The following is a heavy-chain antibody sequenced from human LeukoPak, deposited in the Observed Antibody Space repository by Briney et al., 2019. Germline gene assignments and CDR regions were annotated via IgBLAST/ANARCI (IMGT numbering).Heavy chain of an antibody. V-gene: IGHV1-8*03. CDR1: GYTFTSYD. CDR2: MNPNSGST. Sequence: ASVKVSCKASGYTFTSYDINWVRQATGQGLEWMGWMNPNSGSTGYAQKFQGRVTITRNTSISTAYMELSSLRSEDTAVYYCARGRRAAAGTDYWGQGTLVTVSS. J-gene: IGHJ4*02. D-gene: IGHD6-13*01. CDR3: ARGRRAAAGTDY.